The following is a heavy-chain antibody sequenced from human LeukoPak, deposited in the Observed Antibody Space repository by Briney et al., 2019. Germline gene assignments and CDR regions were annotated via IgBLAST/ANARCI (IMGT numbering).Heavy chain of an antibody. CDR3: ARGESSGYYVLDY. CDR2: INPNSGGT. D-gene: IGHD3-22*01. J-gene: IGHJ4*02. CDR1: GYTFTGYY. Sequence: GASVKVSCKASGYTFTGYYMHWVRQAPGQGLEWMGWINPNSGGTNYAQKFQGRVTMTRDTSISTAYMELSRLRSDDTAVYYCARGESSGYYVLDYWGQGTLVTVSS. V-gene: IGHV1-2*02.